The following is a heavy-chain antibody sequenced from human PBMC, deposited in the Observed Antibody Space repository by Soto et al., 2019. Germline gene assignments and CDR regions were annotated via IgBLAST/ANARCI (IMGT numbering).Heavy chain of an antibody. Sequence: SEPLSVTCAVSGGSISSGGYSWCWIRQPPGKGLEWIGYIYHSGSTYYNPSLKSRVTISVDTSKNQFSLKLTSVTAADTAVYYCARDKITGLFDYWGQGTLVTVSS. J-gene: IGHJ4*02. CDR2: IYHSGST. CDR3: ARDKITGLFDY. V-gene: IGHV4-30-2*01. CDR1: GGSISSGGYS. D-gene: IGHD2-8*02.